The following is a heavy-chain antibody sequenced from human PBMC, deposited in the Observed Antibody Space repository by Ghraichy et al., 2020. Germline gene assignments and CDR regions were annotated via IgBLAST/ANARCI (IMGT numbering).Heavy chain of an antibody. CDR3: ASAADGVRYFDWQVGPY. CDR2: INPNSGGT. Sequence: ASVKVSCKASGYTFTGYYMHWVRQAPGQGLEWMGWINPNSGGTNYAQKFQGRVTMTRDTSISTAYMELSRLRSDDTAVYYCASAADGVRYFDWQVGPYWGQGTLVTVSS. D-gene: IGHD3-9*01. J-gene: IGHJ4*02. V-gene: IGHV1-2*02. CDR1: GYTFTGYY.